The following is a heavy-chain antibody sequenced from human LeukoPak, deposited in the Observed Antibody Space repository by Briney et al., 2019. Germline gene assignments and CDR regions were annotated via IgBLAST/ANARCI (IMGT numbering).Heavy chain of an antibody. Sequence: PGGSLRLSCAASGFTFSGFAMHWVRQASGKGLEWVGRIRSKANSYATAYAASVKGRFTISRDDSKNTACLQMNSLKTEDTAVYYCTRCSGGSCNEDYWGQGTLVIVSS. D-gene: IGHD2-15*01. CDR1: GFTFSGFA. J-gene: IGHJ4*02. CDR2: IRSKANSYAT. V-gene: IGHV3-73*01. CDR3: TRCSGGSCNEDY.